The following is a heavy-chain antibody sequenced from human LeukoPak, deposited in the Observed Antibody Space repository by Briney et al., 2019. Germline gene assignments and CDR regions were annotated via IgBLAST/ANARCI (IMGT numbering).Heavy chain of an antibody. V-gene: IGHV4-34*01. CDR1: GGSISHYY. CDR3: ARDSLAAAGGYDY. CDR2: INHSGST. Sequence: SETLSLTCAVYGGSISHYYWSWIRQSPGKGLECIGEINHSGSTNYNPSLKSRVTMSVDTSKNQFSLKLSSVTAADTAVYYYARDSLAAAGGYDYWGQGTLVTVSS. J-gene: IGHJ4*02. D-gene: IGHD6-13*01.